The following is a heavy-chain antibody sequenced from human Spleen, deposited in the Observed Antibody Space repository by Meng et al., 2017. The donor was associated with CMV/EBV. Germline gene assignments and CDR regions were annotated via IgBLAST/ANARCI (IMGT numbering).Heavy chain of an antibody. CDR3: AKGGRRPNTIFGVVVGSMDV. CDR1: GFTFSSYG. V-gene: IGHV3-30*02. Sequence: GGSLRLSCAASGFTFSSYGMHWVRQAPGKGLEWVAFIRYDGSNKYYADSVKGRFTIPRDNSKNTLYLQMNSLRAEDTAVYYCAKGGRRPNTIFGVVVGSMDVWGQGTTVTVSS. CDR2: IRYDGSNK. D-gene: IGHD3-3*01. J-gene: IGHJ6*02.